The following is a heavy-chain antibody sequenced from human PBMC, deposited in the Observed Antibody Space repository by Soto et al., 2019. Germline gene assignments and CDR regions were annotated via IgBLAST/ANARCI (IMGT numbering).Heavy chain of an antibody. CDR1: GYTFASYA. CDR2: INAGNGNT. V-gene: IGHV1-3*01. Sequence: QVQLVQSGAEVKKPGTSVKVSCRASGYTFASYAMHWVRQAPGQRLEWMGWINAGNGNTKYSQNFQGRVTITRDTSASTAYMELSSLRSEDTAVYYCARDPGYSYGYNWGQGTLVTVSS. D-gene: IGHD5-18*01. J-gene: IGHJ4*02. CDR3: ARDPGYSYGYN.